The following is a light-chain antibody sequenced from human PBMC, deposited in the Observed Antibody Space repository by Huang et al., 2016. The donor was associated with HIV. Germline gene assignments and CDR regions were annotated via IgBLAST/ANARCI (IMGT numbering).Light chain of an antibody. J-gene: IGKJ2*01. Sequence: DIEMTQSPSSLSASVGDRVSITCHASQVIGNYLSWYHQKPGKAPKLLIYAASTLGSGAPSRVRGSGVWTDFTLTISGLQPEDFGSYYCQQGYMTPYTFGQGTKLDI. CDR2: AAS. CDR3: QQGYMTPYT. CDR1: QVIGNY. V-gene: IGKV1-39*01.